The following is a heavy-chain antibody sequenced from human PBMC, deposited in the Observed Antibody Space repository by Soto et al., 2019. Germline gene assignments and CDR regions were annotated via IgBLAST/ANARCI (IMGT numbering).Heavy chain of an antibody. Sequence: AGGSLRLSCAASGFTFSSYSMNWVRQAPGKGLEWVSSISSSSSYIYYADSVKGRFTISRDNAKNSLYLQMNSLRAEDTAVYYCARAGDTAMVTRLPPDYYYGMDVWGQGTTVTVSS. V-gene: IGHV3-21*01. CDR2: ISSSSSYI. CDR3: ARAGDTAMVTRLPPDYYYGMDV. CDR1: GFTFSSYS. J-gene: IGHJ6*02. D-gene: IGHD5-18*01.